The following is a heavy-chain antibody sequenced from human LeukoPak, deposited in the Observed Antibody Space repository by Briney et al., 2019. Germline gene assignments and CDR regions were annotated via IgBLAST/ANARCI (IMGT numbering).Heavy chain of an antibody. V-gene: IGHV3-21*01. CDR1: GFTFSGYS. CDR3: ARDREQKWWS. J-gene: IGHJ4*02. CDR2: ISGSSSYI. Sequence: GGSLRLSCAASGFTFSGYSMNWVRQAPGKGLEWVSSISGSSSYIYYADSVRGRFTISRDNARNSLYLQMNSLRAEDTALYYCARDREQKWWSWGQGTLVTVSS. D-gene: IGHD2-15*01.